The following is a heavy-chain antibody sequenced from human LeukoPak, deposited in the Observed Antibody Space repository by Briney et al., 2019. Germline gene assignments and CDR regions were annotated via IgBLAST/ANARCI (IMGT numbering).Heavy chain of an antibody. J-gene: IGHJ5*02. CDR3: ARGHGSGYTNYFDP. V-gene: IGHV1-46*01. CDR1: GYTFTDFS. D-gene: IGHD3-10*01. Sequence: GASVKVSCKTSGYTFTDFSIHWVRQAPGQGLEWMGIINPTGGSAGFAQKFQGRVTMTGDMSTSTFYMELSSLRSEDTAVYYCARGHGSGYTNYFDPWGQGTLVTVSS. CDR2: INPTGGSA.